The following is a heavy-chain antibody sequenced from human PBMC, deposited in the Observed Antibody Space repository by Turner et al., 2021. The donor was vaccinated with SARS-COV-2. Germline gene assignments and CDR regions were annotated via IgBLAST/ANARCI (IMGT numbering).Heavy chain of an antibody. J-gene: IGHJ6*02. D-gene: IGHD1-26*01. CDR2: IYYSGST. V-gene: IGHV4-39*01. Sequence: QLQLQESGPGLVKPSETLSLTCPVPGGSISSSSYYWGWIRQPPGQGLEWIGSIYYSGSTYYNPSLKSRVTISVDTSKNQFSLKLSSVTAADTAVYYCAGEVVVLTTTHYGMDVWGQGTTVTVSS. CDR3: AGEVVVLTTTHYGMDV. CDR1: GGSISSSSYY.